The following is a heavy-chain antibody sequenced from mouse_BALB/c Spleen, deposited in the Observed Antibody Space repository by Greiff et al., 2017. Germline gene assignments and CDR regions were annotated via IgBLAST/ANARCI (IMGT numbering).Heavy chain of an antibody. J-gene: IGHJ4*01. CDR1: GFNIKDTY. CDR3: ARGQGNYVWDAMDY. Sequence: VQLKQSGAELVKPGASVKLSCTASGFNIKDTYMHWVKQRPEQGLEWIGRIDPANGNTKYDPKFQGKATITADTSSNTAYLQLSSLTSEDTAVYYCARGQGNYVWDAMDYWGQGTSVTVSS. V-gene: IGHV14-3*02. D-gene: IGHD2-1*01. CDR2: IDPANGNT.